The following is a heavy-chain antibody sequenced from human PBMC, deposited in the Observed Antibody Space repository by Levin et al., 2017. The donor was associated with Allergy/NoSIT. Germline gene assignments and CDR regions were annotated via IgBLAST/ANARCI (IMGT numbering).Heavy chain of an antibody. J-gene: IGHJ5*02. CDR3: VRQGYRDFSSSWYDS. V-gene: IGHV4-59*08. CDR2: VYHAGST. Sequence: SQTLSLTCTVSGGSFNNSYWSWFRQPPGKGLEWIGYVYHAGSTDYNPSLKRRVSISVDTSKNQFSLTLNAVTAADTAVYYCVRQGYRDFSSSWYDSWGQGTLVTVSS. D-gene: IGHD6-13*01. CDR1: GGSFNNSY.